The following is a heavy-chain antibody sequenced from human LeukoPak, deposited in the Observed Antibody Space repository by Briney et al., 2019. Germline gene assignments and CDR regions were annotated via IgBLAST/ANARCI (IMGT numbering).Heavy chain of an antibody. D-gene: IGHD3-3*01. J-gene: IGHJ4*02. Sequence: GESLKISCKGSGYSFASYWIGWVRQMPGKGLEWMGIIYPSDSDTRYSPSFQGQVTISADKSISTAYLQWSSLKASDTAIYYCARHGYDFWSGYNYWGQGTLVTVSS. CDR1: GYSFASYW. CDR2: IYPSDSDT. CDR3: ARHGYDFWSGYNY. V-gene: IGHV5-51*01.